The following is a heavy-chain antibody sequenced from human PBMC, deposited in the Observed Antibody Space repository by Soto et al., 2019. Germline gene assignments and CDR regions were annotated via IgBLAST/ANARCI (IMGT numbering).Heavy chain of an antibody. Sequence: SVNVYCKASGGTFSSYAISWVRQAPGQGLEWMGGIIPIFGTANYAQKFQGRVTITADESTSTAYMELSSLRSEDTAVYYCARGGYYDSSGYYEYYFDYWGQGTLVTVSS. V-gene: IGHV1-69*13. CDR1: GGTFSSYA. CDR2: IIPIFGTA. J-gene: IGHJ4*02. D-gene: IGHD3-22*01. CDR3: ARGGYYDSSGYYEYYFDY.